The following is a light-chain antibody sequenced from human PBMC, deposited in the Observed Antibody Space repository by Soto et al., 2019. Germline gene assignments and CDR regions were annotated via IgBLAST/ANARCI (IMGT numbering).Light chain of an antibody. CDR1: HSLSSSS. V-gene: IGKV3-20*01. J-gene: IGKJ1*01. CDR2: GVS. CDR3: HQYGSSPRT. Sequence: EIVLTQSPGTLSLSPGERATLSCRASHSLSSSSLAWYQQKPGQAPRLLVYGVSNRATGIPDRFCGSGSGTDFTLTISRLEPEDFAVYYCHQYGSSPRTFGQGTKVEIK.